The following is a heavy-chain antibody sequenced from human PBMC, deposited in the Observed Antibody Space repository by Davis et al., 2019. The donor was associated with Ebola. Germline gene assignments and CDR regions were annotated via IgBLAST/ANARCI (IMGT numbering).Heavy chain of an antibody. J-gene: IGHJ6*02. Sequence: GSLRLSCAVYGGSFSGYYWSWIRQPPGKGLEWIGEINHSGSTNYNPSLKSRVTISVDTSKNQFSLKLSSVTAADTAVYYCARVLVSSSPTLWYYYYGMDVWGQGTTVTVSS. D-gene: IGHD6-6*01. CDR2: INHSGST. CDR1: GGSFSGYY. CDR3: ARVLVSSSPTLWYYYYGMDV. V-gene: IGHV4-34*01.